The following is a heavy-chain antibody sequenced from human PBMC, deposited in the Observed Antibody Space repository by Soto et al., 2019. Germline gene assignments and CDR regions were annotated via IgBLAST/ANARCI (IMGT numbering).Heavy chain of an antibody. CDR3: ARALTLYSRFDF. Sequence: QVQLVQSGAEVKKPGASVKVSCKASGYTFTNYYIHWVRQAPGQGLEWMGVISPSGGSTSYAQKVQGRIPMTRDTSPSPVDMEVSSLRFEDTAGYYWARALTLYSRFDFWGQGTLGTVSS. CDR1: GYTFTNYY. D-gene: IGHD6-13*01. J-gene: IGHJ4*02. V-gene: IGHV1-46*01. CDR2: ISPSGGST.